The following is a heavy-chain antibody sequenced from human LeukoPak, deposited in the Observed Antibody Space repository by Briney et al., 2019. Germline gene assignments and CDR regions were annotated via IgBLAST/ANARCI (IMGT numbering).Heavy chain of an antibody. D-gene: IGHD1-20*01. Sequence: GGSLRLSCAASGFTFSSYAMHWVRQAPGKGLEWVAVISYDGNNKYYADSVKGRFTISRDNSKNTLYLQMNSLRAEDTAVYYCASGITGTWGQGTLVTVSS. CDR2: ISYDGNNK. J-gene: IGHJ5*02. CDR3: ASGITGT. V-gene: IGHV3-30*04. CDR1: GFTFSSYA.